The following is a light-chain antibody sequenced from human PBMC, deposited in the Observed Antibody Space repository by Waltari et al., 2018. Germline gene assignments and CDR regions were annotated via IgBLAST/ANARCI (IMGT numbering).Light chain of an antibody. Sequence: QSALTQPASVSGSPGQSITISCTGTSSRVGSYNLVSWYQQHPGKAPKLMIYEVSKRPSGVSNRFSGSKSGNTASLTISGLQAEDEAGYYCCSYAGSTTYWVFGGGTKLTVL. CDR1: SSRVGSYNL. J-gene: IGLJ3*02. CDR2: EVS. CDR3: CSYAGSTTYWV. V-gene: IGLV2-23*02.